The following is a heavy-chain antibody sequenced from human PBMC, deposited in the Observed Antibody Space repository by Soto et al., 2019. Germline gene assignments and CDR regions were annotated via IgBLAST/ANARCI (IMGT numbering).Heavy chain of an antibody. Sequence: SEKQCLTCTGSGGAIISYYWSWMRQPPGKALEVICYIYYSGSTNYNPSLKTRVTISIDTSKKQFSLKLTSVTAADTAVYYCARGPTASYYYYGMDVWGQGTTVTVSS. J-gene: IGHJ6*02. CDR1: GGAIISYY. CDR2: IYYSGST. CDR3: ARGPTASYYYYGMDV. V-gene: IGHV4-59*01.